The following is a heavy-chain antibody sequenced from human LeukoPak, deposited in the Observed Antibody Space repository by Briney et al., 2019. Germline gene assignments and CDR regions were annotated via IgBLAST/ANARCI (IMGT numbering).Heavy chain of an antibody. D-gene: IGHD6-13*01. CDR3: ARDGAEEGSIAAAGTFDY. Sequence: GGSLRLSCAASGFTFSSYAMSWVRQAPGKELEWVSAISGSGGSTYYADPVKGRFTISRDNAKNSLYLQMNSLRAEDTAVYYCARDGAEEGSIAAAGTFDYWGQGTLVTVSS. CDR2: ISGSGGST. J-gene: IGHJ4*02. V-gene: IGHV3-23*01. CDR1: GFTFSSYA.